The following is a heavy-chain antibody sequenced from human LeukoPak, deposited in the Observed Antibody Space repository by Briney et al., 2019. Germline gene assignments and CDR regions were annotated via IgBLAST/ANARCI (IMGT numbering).Heavy chain of an antibody. Sequence: GGSLRLSCAASEFTFRNYWMTWVRLAPGKGLEWVANINYDGSEKHYVDSVKGRFNISRDNVKNSLYLQMYSLRAEDTAVYYCARDPYNRGGYAAFDIWGHGTMVTVPS. D-gene: IGHD3-22*01. V-gene: IGHV3-7*01. CDR3: ARDPYNRGGYAAFDI. CDR1: EFTFRNYW. CDR2: INYDGSEK. J-gene: IGHJ3*02.